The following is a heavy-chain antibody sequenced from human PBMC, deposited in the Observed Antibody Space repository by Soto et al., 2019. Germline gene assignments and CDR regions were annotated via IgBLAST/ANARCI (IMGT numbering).Heavy chain of an antibody. J-gene: IGHJ4*02. CDR2: IYYSGST. V-gene: IGHV4-59*01. D-gene: IGHD3-10*01. CDR1: GGSISSYY. Sequence: SETLSLTCTVSGGSISSYYWSWIRQPPGKGLEWIGYIYYSGSTNYNPSQKSRVTISVDTSKNQFSIKLSSVTAADTAVYYCAILDYYGSGSHHLDYWGQGTLVTVSS. CDR3: AILDYYGSGSHHLDY.